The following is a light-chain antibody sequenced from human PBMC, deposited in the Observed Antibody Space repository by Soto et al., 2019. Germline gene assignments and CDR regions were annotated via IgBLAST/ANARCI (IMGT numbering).Light chain of an antibody. CDR2: WAT. Sequence: DIVMTQSPVSLAVSLGERATINCKSSQTVLYSSNNKNYLAWYQQKPGQPPKLLIYWATTRESGVPDRFSGSGSGTDFTLTISSLQAEDVAVYFCQQYFNPPLTFGGGTQLEIK. V-gene: IGKV4-1*01. CDR3: QQYFNPPLT. J-gene: IGKJ4*01. CDR1: QTVLYSSNNKNY.